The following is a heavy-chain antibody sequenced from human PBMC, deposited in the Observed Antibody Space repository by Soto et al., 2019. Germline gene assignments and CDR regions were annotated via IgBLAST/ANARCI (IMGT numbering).Heavy chain of an antibody. CDR2: FDPEDGET. V-gene: IGHV1-24*01. CDR3: STADTVLARYGMDV. CDR1: GYTLTELS. Sequence: QVQLVQSGAEVKKPGASVKVSCKVSGYTLTELSMHWVRQAPGKGLEWMGGFDPEDGETIYAQKFQGRVTMTEDTSTDTAYMELSSLRSGDTAVYYCSTADTVLARYGMDVWGQGTTVTVSS. D-gene: IGHD5-18*01. J-gene: IGHJ6*02.